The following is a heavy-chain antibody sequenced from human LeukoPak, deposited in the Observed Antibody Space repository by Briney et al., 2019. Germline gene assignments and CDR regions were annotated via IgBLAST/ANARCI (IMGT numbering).Heavy chain of an antibody. CDR3: ASSGYDFQGGYFDY. Sequence: PGGSLRLSCAASGFTFSSYEMNWVRQAPGKGLEWVSYISGTGSTIYDADSVKGRFTISRDNAKNSLYLQMNSLRAEDTAVYYCASSGYDFQGGYFDYWGQGTLVTVSS. J-gene: IGHJ4*02. V-gene: IGHV3-48*03. CDR1: GFTFSSYE. D-gene: IGHD5-12*01. CDR2: ISGTGSTI.